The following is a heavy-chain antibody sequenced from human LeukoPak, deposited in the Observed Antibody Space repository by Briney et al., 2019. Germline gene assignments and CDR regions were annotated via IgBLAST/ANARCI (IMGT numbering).Heavy chain of an antibody. CDR3: ASQGDRGAFDI. J-gene: IGHJ3*02. CDR2: ISSSSSYI. V-gene: IGHV3-21*01. CDR1: GFTFSSYS. Sequence: SGGSLRLSCAASGFTFSSYSMNWVRQAPGKGLEWVSSISSSSSYIYYADSVKGRFTISRDNAKNSLYLQMNSLRAEDTAVYYCASQGDRGAFDIWGQGTMVTVSS. D-gene: IGHD2-21*02.